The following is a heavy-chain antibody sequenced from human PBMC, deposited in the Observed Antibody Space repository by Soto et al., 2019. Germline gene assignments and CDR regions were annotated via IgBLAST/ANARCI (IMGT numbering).Heavy chain of an antibody. CDR1: GGSISSYY. CDR2: IYTSGST. D-gene: IGHD5-12*01. J-gene: IGHJ6*02. Sequence: SETLSLTCTVSGGSISSYYWSWIRQPAGKGLEWIGRIYTSGSTNYNPSLKSRVTMSVDTSKNQFSLKLSSVTAADTAVYYCARDYWLRNYYYGMDVWGQGTTVTVSS. V-gene: IGHV4-4*07. CDR3: ARDYWLRNYYYGMDV.